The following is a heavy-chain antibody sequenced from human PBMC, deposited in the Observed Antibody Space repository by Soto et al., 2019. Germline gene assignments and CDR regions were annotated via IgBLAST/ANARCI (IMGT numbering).Heavy chain of an antibody. CDR1: GFTVSSNY. D-gene: IGHD2-15*01. Sequence: GGSLRLSCAVSGFTVSSNYMSWVRQAPGKGLEWVSVIYSGGSTYYADSVKGRFTISRHNSKNTLFLQMNSLRAEDTAVYFCAREAGGYCSGGTCYSDDAFDIWGQGTMVTVSS. V-gene: IGHV3-53*04. J-gene: IGHJ3*02. CDR3: AREAGGYCSGGTCYSDDAFDI. CDR2: IYSGGST.